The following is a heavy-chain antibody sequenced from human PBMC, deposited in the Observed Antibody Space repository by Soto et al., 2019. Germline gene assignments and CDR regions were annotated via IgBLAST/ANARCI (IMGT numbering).Heavy chain of an antibody. J-gene: IGHJ6*02. CDR3: ARDTSGGYGMDV. CDR1: GYTFTGYY. CDR2: INPNSGGT. V-gene: IGHV1-2*04. D-gene: IGHD2-15*01. Sequence: ASVKVSCKASGYTFTGYYMHWVRQAPGQGLEWMGWINPNSGGTNYAQKFQGWVTMTRDTSISTAYMELSRLRSDDTAVYYWARDTSGGYGMDVWGQGTTVTVSS.